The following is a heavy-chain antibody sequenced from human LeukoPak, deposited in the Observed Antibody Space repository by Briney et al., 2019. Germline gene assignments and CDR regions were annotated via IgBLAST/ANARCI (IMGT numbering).Heavy chain of an antibody. D-gene: IGHD3-22*01. V-gene: IGHV3-7*05. J-gene: IGHJ4*02. CDR1: GFTFSSYW. CDR3: AASSGYYFSHFDY. Sequence: GGSLRLSCAASGFTFSSYWMSWVRQAPGKGLEWVANIKQGGSEKYYVDSVKGRFTISRDNAKNSLYLQMNSLRDEDTAVYYCAASSGYYFSHFDYWGQGTLVTVSS. CDR2: IKQGGSEK.